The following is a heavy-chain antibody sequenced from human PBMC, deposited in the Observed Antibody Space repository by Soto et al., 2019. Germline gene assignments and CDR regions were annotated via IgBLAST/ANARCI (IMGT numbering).Heavy chain of an antibody. CDR3: ARGRYYDSCGYYGPDAFDI. CDR1: GYTFTSYG. J-gene: IGHJ3*02. Sequence: ASVKVSCKASGYTFTSYGISWVRQAPGQGLEWMGWISAYNGNTDYAQKLQGRVTMTTDTSTSTAYMGLRSLRSDDTAVYYCARGRYYDSCGYYGPDAFDIWGQGTMVTVSS. V-gene: IGHV1-18*01. D-gene: IGHD3-22*01. CDR2: ISAYNGNT.